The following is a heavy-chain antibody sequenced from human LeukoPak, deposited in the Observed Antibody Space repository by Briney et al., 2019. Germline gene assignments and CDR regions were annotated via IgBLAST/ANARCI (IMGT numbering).Heavy chain of an antibody. J-gene: IGHJ5*02. V-gene: IGHV3-74*01. Sequence: PGGSLRLSCAVSGFSFSSYAMSWVRQAPGKGLVWVSRIKSDGSTTNYADSVKGRFTISRDNAKNTLYLQMNSLRAEDTAVYYCARDYGDYGNWFDPWGQGTLVTVSS. CDR3: ARDYGDYGNWFDP. D-gene: IGHD4-17*01. CDR1: GFSFSSYA. CDR2: IKSDGSTT.